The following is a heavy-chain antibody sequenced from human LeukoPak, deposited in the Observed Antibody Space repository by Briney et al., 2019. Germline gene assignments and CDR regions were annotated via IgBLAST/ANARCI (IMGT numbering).Heavy chain of an antibody. Sequence: GGSLRLSCVASGFDFSDSCMNWVRQVPGRGLEWVSSISEGSSFIFYADSVKGRFTISRDNAKNSLYLEMNSLRAEDTAVYYCARDHEVPLEYCSSTSCYWHAFDIWGQGTMVTVSS. CDR2: ISEGSSFI. D-gene: IGHD2-2*01. V-gene: IGHV3-21*01. J-gene: IGHJ3*02. CDR1: GFDFSDSC. CDR3: ARDHEVPLEYCSSTSCYWHAFDI.